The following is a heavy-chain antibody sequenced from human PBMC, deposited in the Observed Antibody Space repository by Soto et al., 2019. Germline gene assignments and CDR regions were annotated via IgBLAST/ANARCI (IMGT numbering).Heavy chain of an antibody. CDR1: GGTCGDYG. CDR2: VSTGGANM. J-gene: IGHJ4*02. D-gene: IGHD2-21*01. V-gene: IGHV3-21*06. CDR3: ARDIASPGGDYFDS. Sequence: GGSLRVCWGAAGGTCGDYGGSWVRQDQGKGLEWVSFVSTGGANMFYADSVKGRFTISRDNAQNSLFLQIDSPRAEDTAVYYCARDIASPGGDYFDSWGQGTLVTVSS.